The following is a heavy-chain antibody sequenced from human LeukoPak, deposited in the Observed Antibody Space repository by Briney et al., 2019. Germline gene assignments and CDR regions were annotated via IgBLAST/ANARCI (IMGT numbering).Heavy chain of an antibody. CDR3: VRSPTCSSGTCYPNWFDP. CDR2: TYPGDSNT. J-gene: IGHJ5*02. D-gene: IGHD2-15*01. CDR1: GYSFTNNW. Sequence: GESLKISCKGSGYSFTNNWIGWVRQMPGKGLEWMGITYPGDSNTRYSPSFQGQVTISADKSISSAYLQWSSLKASDTAMYYCVRSPTCSSGTCYPNWFDPWGQGTLVTVSS. V-gene: IGHV5-51*01.